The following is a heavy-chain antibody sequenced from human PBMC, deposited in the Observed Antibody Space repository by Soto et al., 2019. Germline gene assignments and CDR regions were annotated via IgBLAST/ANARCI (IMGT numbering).Heavy chain of an antibody. V-gene: IGHV3-48*01. J-gene: IGHJ2*01. CDR2: ISAGSGSI. CDR1: GFTFSNYI. CDR3: ARYGDYSWYFDL. Sequence: EVQLVESGGGLVQPGGSLRLSCAASGFTFSNYIMNWVRQAPGKGLEWVSFISAGSGSIYYADSVNGRFTISRDNAKNSLYLQMNSLRAEDTAMYYCARYGDYSWYFDLWGRGTLVTVSS. D-gene: IGHD4-17*01.